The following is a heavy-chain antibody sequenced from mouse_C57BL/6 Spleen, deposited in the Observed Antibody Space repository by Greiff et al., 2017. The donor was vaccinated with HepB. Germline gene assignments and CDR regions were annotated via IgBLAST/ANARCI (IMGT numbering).Heavy chain of an antibody. Sequence: VQLQQSGAELVKPGASVKLSCKASGYTFTEYTIHWVKQRSGQGLEWIGWFYPGSGSIKYNEKFKDKATLTADKSSSTVYMELSRLTSEDSAVYFCARHEDRAIYYDHGGAMDYWGQGTSVTVSS. D-gene: IGHD2-4*01. J-gene: IGHJ4*01. CDR2: FYPGSGSI. V-gene: IGHV1-62-2*01. CDR3: ARHEDRAIYYDHGGAMDY. CDR1: GYTFTEYT.